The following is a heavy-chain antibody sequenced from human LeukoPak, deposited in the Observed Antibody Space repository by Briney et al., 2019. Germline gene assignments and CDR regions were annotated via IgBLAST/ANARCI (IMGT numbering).Heavy chain of an antibody. V-gene: IGHV3-23*01. CDR1: GFTFSSYA. CDR2: LSGNGAKT. Sequence: GGSMRLSCAASGFTFSSYALSWVRQAPGKGLEWVSALSGNGAKTYYADSVKGRFTVYRDNSKNTLYLQMNSLRVDDTAIYHCAKDHGDYSFDYWGQGTLVTVSS. CDR3: AKDHGDYSFDY. D-gene: IGHD4-17*01. J-gene: IGHJ4*02.